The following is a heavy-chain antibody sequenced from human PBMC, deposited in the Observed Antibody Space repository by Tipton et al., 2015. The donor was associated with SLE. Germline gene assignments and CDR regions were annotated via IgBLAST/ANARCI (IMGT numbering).Heavy chain of an antibody. J-gene: IGHJ2*01. CDR2: INHSGSA. Sequence: TLSLTCAVYGGSFSGYYWSSIRQPPGKGLEWIGEINHSGSANYNPSLKSRLTISVDTSKNQFSLKLSSVTAADTAVYYCARGGYYYHSGGDFDLWGRGTLVTVSS. D-gene: IGHD3-22*01. CDR3: ARGGYYYHSGGDFDL. CDR1: GGSFSGYY. V-gene: IGHV4-34*01.